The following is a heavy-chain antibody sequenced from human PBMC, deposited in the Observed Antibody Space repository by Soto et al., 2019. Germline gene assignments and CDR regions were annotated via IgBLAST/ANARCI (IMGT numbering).Heavy chain of an antibody. J-gene: IGHJ4*02. CDR1: GFTFSSYA. Sequence: LRLSCAASGFTFSSYAMNWVRQAPGKGLEWVSSISSSSSYIYYADSVKGRFTISRDNAKNSLYLQMNSLRAEDTAVYYCASGLRLGELAYWGQGTLVTVSS. V-gene: IGHV3-21*01. CDR3: ASGLRLGELAY. CDR2: ISSSSSYI. D-gene: IGHD3-16*01.